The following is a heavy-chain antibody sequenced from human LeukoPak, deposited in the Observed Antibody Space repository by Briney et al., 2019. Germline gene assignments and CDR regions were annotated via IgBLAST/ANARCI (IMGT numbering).Heavy chain of an antibody. Sequence: SETLSLTCAVYGGSFSGYYWSWIRQPPGKGLEWIGSIYYSGSTYYNPSLKSRVTISVDTSKNQFSLKLSSVTAADTAVYYCAREYSGYDFKVGYYYYMDVWGKGTTVTVSS. CDR3: AREYSGYDFKVGYYYYMDV. CDR2: IYYSGST. CDR1: GGSFSGYY. J-gene: IGHJ6*03. D-gene: IGHD5-12*01. V-gene: IGHV4-34*01.